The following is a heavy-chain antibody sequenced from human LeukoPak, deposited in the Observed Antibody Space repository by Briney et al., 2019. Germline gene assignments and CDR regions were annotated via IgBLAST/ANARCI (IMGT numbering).Heavy chain of an antibody. D-gene: IGHD3-22*01. CDR3: ARNDSGGFDAMDI. CDR1: GGSISSNIYY. V-gene: IGHV4-39*01. CDR2: IHYSGSPYYINYRGST. J-gene: IGHJ3*02. Sequence: PSETLSLTCTVSGGSISSNIYYWGWIRQPPGKGLEWIGSIHYSGSPYYINYRGSTFYNPSLKSRVTISVDTSKNEFSLKLSSVVAADSDIYSLARNDSGGFDAMDIWGQGTMVTVSS.